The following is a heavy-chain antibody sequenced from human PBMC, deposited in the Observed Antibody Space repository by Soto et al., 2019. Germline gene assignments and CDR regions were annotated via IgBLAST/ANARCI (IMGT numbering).Heavy chain of an antibody. Sequence: GASVKVSCKASGYTFTSYGISWVRQAPGQGLEWMGWISAYNGNTNYAQKLQGRVTMTTDTSTSTAYMELRSLRSDDTAVYYCARVDIVATSLLEYYYHYGMDVWGKGTSVTVSS. D-gene: IGHD5-12*01. CDR1: GYTFTSYG. J-gene: IGHJ6*04. CDR3: ARVDIVATSLLEYYYHYGMDV. V-gene: IGHV1-18*01. CDR2: ISAYNGNT.